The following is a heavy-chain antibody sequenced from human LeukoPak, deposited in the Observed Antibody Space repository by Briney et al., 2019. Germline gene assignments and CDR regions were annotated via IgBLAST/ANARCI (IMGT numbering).Heavy chain of an antibody. CDR2: IGWNTGSI. J-gene: IGHJ4*02. V-gene: IGHV3-9*01. CDR3: ATRYLLVGATTALFPDY. D-gene: IGHD1-26*01. Sequence: QPGGSLRLSCAASGFTFDDYAMHWVRQAPGKGLEWVSGIGWNTGSIDYADSVKGRFTISRDNAKNSLYLQMNSLRAEDTAVYYCATRYLLVGATTALFPDYWGQGTLVTVSS. CDR1: GFTFDDYA.